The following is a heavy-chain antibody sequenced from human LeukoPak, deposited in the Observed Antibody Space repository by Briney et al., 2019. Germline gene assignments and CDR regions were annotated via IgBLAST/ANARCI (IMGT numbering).Heavy chain of an antibody. J-gene: IGHJ4*02. CDR1: GGSISSSSYY. V-gene: IGHV4-39*01. CDR3: ARQTRYGDYVNFDY. CDR2: IYYSGST. Sequence: SETLSLTCTVSGGSISSSSYYWGWIRQPPGKGLEWIGSIYYSGSTYYNPSLKSRVTISVDTSKNQFSLKLSSVTAADTAVYYCARQTRYGDYVNFDYWGQGTLVTVSS. D-gene: IGHD4-17*01.